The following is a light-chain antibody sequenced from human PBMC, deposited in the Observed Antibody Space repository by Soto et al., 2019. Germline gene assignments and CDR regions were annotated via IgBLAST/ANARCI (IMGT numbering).Light chain of an antibody. J-gene: IGKJ3*01. CDR1: QGISNY. CDR2: AAS. CDR3: QKYDSVPFT. Sequence: DIQMTQSPSSLSASVGDRVTITCRASQGISNYLAWYQQKPGKVPNVLIYAASNLQSGVPSRFSGSGYGTDFTLTISSLQPEDVATYYCQKYDSVPFTFGPGTKVDIK. V-gene: IGKV1-27*01.